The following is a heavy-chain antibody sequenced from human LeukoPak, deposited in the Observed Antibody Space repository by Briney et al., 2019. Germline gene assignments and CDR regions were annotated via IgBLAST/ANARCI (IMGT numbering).Heavy chain of an antibody. D-gene: IGHD1-26*01. CDR1: EFTFSNYA. V-gene: IGHV3-23*01. J-gene: IGHJ4*02. Sequence: GGSLRLSCAASEFTFSNYAMNWVRQAPGKGLEWVSGISGGGGSTYYADSVKGRFTISRDNSKNTLYLQMNSLRAEDTAIYYCAKINSGSYTDYWGQGTLVTVSS. CDR2: ISGGGGST. CDR3: AKINSGSYTDY.